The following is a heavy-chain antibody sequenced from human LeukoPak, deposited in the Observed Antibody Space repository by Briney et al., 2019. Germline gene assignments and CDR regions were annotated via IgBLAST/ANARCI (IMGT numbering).Heavy chain of an antibody. CDR2: IYPGDSDT. CDR3: ARRSLHTNSFWFDP. V-gene: IGHV5-51*01. J-gene: IGHJ5*02. CDR1: GYIFTNYW. D-gene: IGHD6-6*01. Sequence: GESLKISCKGSGYIFTNYWIGWVLQMPGKGLECMGIIYPGDSDTRYSPSFQGQVTISADKSISTAYLQWSSLKASDTAMYYCARRSLHTNSFWFDPWGQGTLVTVSS.